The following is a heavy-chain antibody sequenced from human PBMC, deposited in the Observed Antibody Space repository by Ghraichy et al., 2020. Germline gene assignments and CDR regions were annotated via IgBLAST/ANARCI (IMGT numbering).Heavy chain of an antibody. V-gene: IGHV3-30*03. Sequence: GGSLRLSCAASGFTFSSYGMHWVRQAPGKGLEWVAVISYDGRNKYYADSVKGRFTISRDNSKNTLYLQMNSLRAGDTAVYYCVRESDGGNYLDYWGQGTLVTVSS. CDR1: GFTFSSYG. D-gene: IGHD4-23*01. J-gene: IGHJ4*02. CDR3: VRESDGGNYLDY. CDR2: ISYDGRNK.